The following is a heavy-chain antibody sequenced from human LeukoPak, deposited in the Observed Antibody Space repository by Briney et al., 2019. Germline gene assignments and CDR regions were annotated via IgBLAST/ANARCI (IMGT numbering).Heavy chain of an antibody. J-gene: IGHJ6*02. CDR3: ARDHCTSSGCYEYYYYGVDV. D-gene: IGHD2-2*01. CDR1: GYTFTDYY. Sequence: GASVKVSCKASGYTFTDYYIQWVRQAPGQGLEWMGWINPNSGGTNSAQKFQGRVTMTRDTSVSTAYMEPSRLRSDDTAVYYCARDHCTSSGCYEYYYYGVDVWGQGTTVTVSS. CDR2: INPNSGGT. V-gene: IGHV1-2*02.